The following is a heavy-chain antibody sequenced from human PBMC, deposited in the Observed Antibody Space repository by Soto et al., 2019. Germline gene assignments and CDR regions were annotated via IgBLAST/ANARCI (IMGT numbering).Heavy chain of an antibody. CDR2: IWYDGSNK. CDR3: ARDRRSSSWYPDFYYYYYGMDV. CDR1: GFTFSSYG. Sequence: GGSLRLSCAASGFTFSSYGMHWVRQAPGKGLEWVAVIWYDGSNKYYADSVKGRFTISRDNSKNTLYLQMNSLRAEDTAVYYCARDRRSSSWYPDFYYYYYGMDVWGQGTTVTVSS. J-gene: IGHJ6*02. V-gene: IGHV3-33*01. D-gene: IGHD6-13*01.